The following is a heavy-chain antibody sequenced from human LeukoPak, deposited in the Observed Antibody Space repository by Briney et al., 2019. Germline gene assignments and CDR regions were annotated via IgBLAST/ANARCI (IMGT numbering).Heavy chain of an antibody. CDR2: IYYSGST. Sequence: SETLSLTCTVSGRSISSSLYLWVWIRQPPGKGLEWIGSIYYSGSTYYGPSLMSRVTMSVDTSKNQFSLKLDSVTAADTAVYYCARHWGRDTFDIWGQGTMVTVSS. V-gene: IGHV4-39*01. J-gene: IGHJ3*02. D-gene: IGHD3-16*01. CDR3: ARHWGRDTFDI. CDR1: GRSISSSLYL.